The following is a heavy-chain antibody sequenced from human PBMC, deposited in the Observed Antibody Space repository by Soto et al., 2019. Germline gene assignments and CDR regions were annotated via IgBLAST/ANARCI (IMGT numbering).Heavy chain of an antibody. J-gene: IGHJ4*02. CDR3: ARGGYSDLFYYLQY. Sequence: QVPLVESGGGVVQPGRSLRLSCAASGFNFSIYAMHWVRQAPGKGLEWVADISYNGIYNYYADSVKGRLTISRDNPKNTLYLQMNSLRPEDTAVYYCARGGYSDLFYYLQYWGQGTLVTVSS. CDR2: ISYNGIYN. V-gene: IGHV3-30-3*01. D-gene: IGHD2-15*01. CDR1: GFNFSIYA.